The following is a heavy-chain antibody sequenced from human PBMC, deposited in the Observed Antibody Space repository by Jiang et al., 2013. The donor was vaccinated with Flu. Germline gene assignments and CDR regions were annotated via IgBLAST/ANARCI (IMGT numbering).Heavy chain of an antibody. CDR3: ASRIVVVTAGGAFDI. J-gene: IGHJ3*02. CDR2: ISAYNGNT. CDR1: GYTFTGYY. D-gene: IGHD2-21*02. Sequence: GAEVKKPGASVKVSCKASGYTFTGYYMHWVRQAPGQGLEWMGWISAYNGNTNYAQKLQGRVTMTTDTSTSTAYMELRSLRSDDTAVYYCASRIVVVTAGGAFDIWGQGTMVTVSS. V-gene: IGHV1-18*04.